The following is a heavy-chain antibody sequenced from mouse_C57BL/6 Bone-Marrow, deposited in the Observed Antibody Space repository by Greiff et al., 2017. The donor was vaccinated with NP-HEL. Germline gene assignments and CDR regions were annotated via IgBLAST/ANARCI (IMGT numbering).Heavy chain of an antibody. CDR2: IYPGSGNT. CDR1: GYSFTSYY. V-gene: IGHV1-66*01. D-gene: IGHD1-1*01. Sequence: VKLQESGPELVKPGASVKISCTASGYSFTSYYIHWVKQRPGQGLEWIGWIYPGSGNTKYNEKFKGKATLTADTSSSTAYMQLSSLTSEDSAVYYCARDTVVARYWYFDVWGTGTTVTVSS. CDR3: ARDTVVARYWYFDV. J-gene: IGHJ1*03.